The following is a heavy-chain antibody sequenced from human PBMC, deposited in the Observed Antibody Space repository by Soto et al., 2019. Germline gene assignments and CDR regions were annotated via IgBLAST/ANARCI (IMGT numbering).Heavy chain of an antibody. CDR2: IYYSGST. Sequence: SETLSLPCPVSGGSISSSSYYWGWIRQPPGKGLEWIGSIYYSGSTYYNPSLKSRVTISVDTSKNQFSLKLSSVTAADTAVYYCARLLHGSYTYNWFDPWGQGTLGTVS. V-gene: IGHV4-39*01. CDR1: GGSISSSSYY. CDR3: ARLLHGSYTYNWFDP. J-gene: IGHJ5*02. D-gene: IGHD1-26*01.